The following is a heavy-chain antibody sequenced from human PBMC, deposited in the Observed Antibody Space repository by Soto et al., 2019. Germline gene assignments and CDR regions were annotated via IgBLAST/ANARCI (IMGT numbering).Heavy chain of an antibody. Sequence: SETLSLTCAVYGGSFSGYYWSWICRPPGKGLEWIGEINHSGSTNYNPSLKSRVTISVDTSKNQFSLKLSSVTAADTAVYYCARARRSGSYYTYYGMDVWGQGTTVTVSS. D-gene: IGHD3-10*01. CDR1: GGSFSGYY. V-gene: IGHV4-34*01. CDR2: INHSGST. J-gene: IGHJ6*02. CDR3: ARARRSGSYYTYYGMDV.